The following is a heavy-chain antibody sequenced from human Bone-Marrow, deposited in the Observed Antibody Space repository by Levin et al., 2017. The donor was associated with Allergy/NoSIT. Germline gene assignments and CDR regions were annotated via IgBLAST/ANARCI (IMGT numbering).Heavy chain of an antibody. D-gene: IGHD1-14*01. CDR2: IGTSGDT. V-gene: IGHV3-23*01. CDR3: AKNRPGKVIDY. Sequence: GGSLRLSCAASGFAFSSFSMNWVRRAPGKGLEWVSTIGTSGDTYYSDSLKGRLTISRDNSLNRLCLQMNRLRAEETAVYFGAKNRPGKVIDYWGQGTLVNVSA. CDR1: GFAFSSFS. J-gene: IGHJ4*02.